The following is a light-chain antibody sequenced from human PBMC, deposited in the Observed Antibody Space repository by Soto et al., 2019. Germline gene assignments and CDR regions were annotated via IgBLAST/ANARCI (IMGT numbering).Light chain of an antibody. J-gene: IGLJ1*01. V-gene: IGLV2-14*04. CDR1: SSDVGGYNY. CDR3: SSYTSSSAV. Sequence: ITCTGTSSDVGGYNYVSWYQQHPGKAPKLMIYDVSNRPSGVSNRFSGSKSGNTASLTISGLQAEDEADYYCSSYTSSSAVFGTGTKVTVL. CDR2: DVS.